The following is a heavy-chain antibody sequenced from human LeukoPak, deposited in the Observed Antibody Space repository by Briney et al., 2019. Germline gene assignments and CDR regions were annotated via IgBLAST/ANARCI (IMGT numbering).Heavy chain of an antibody. V-gene: IGHV4-4*07. D-gene: IGHD6-13*01. CDR3: ARGPGSSWYRGWFDP. CDR2: IYTSGST. Sequence: SETLSLTCTVSGGSISSYYWSWIRQPAGKGLEWIWRIYTSGSTNYNPSLKSRVTMSVDTSKNQFSLKLSSVTAADTAVYYCARGPGSSWYRGWFDPWGQGTLVTVSS. J-gene: IGHJ5*02. CDR1: GGSISSYY.